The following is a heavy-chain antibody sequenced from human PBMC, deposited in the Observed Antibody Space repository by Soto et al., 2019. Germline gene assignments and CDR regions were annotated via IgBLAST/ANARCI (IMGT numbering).Heavy chain of an antibody. Sequence: EVQLVESGGGLVQPGGSLRLSCAASGFTFSSYWMHWVRQAPGKGLVWFSRINSDGGSTSYADSVKGRFIISRDNAKNTLYLQMNSLRAEDTAVYYCARGPEDFYYYSRIFSYWGQGTLVTVSS. CDR1: GFTFSSYW. V-gene: IGHV3-74*01. CDR2: INSDGGST. J-gene: IGHJ4*02. D-gene: IGHD3-22*01. CDR3: ARGPEDFYYYSRIFSY.